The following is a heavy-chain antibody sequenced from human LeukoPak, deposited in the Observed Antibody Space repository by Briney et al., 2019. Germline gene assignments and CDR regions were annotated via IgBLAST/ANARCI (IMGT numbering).Heavy chain of an antibody. CDR1: GDSLSGHC. Sequence: KPSETLSLTCTVSGDSLSGHCWSWIRQPPRKGLEWIGYVSYSGNTNYNPSLKGRVIISVDTSKNQFSLRLSSVTAADTAVYYCARGVDCTDFTFDIWGQGTMVTVSS. CDR3: ARGVDCTDFTFDI. V-gene: IGHV4-59*11. D-gene: IGHD2-8*02. J-gene: IGHJ3*02. CDR2: VSYSGNT.